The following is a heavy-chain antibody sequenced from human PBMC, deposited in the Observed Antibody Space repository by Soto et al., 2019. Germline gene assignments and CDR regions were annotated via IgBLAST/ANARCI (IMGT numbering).Heavy chain of an antibody. D-gene: IGHD3-22*01. V-gene: IGHV1-69*13. J-gene: IGHJ6*02. CDR2: IIPIFGTA. CDR1: GGTFSSYA. CDR3: ARLLPYYYYYYGMDV. Sequence: SVKVSCKASGGTFSSYAISWVRQAPGEGLEWMGGIIPIFGTANYAQKFQGRVTITADESTSTAYMELSSLRSEDTAVYYCARLLPYYYYYYGMDVWGQGTTVTVSS.